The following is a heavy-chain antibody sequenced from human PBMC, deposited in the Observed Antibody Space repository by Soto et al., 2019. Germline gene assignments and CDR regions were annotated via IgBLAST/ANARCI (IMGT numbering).Heavy chain of an antibody. CDR3: ASTYYTGSSGPFDY. CDR1: GDSISSGGYY. CDR2: IYYNGTT. Sequence: QVQLQELGPGLVKPSQSLSLTCTVSGDSISSGGYYWSWIRQHPGKGLEWIGYIYYNGTTYYNPSFERQVTISADTSENQCSLKVNSVTVADTAVYYCASTYYTGSSGPFDYWGQGTLVTVSS. V-gene: IGHV4-31*01. J-gene: IGHJ4*02. D-gene: IGHD3-22*01.